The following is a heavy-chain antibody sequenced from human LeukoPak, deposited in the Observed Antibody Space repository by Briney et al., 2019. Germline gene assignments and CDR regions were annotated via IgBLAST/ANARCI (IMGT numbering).Heavy chain of an antibody. V-gene: IGHV4-34*01. CDR3: ARLLWYSSSSGHFQH. D-gene: IGHD6-6*01. J-gene: IGHJ1*01. CDR1: GGSFSGDY. Sequence: PSETLSLTCAVYGGSFSGDYWSWIRQPPGKGLEWIGEINHSGSTNYNPSLKSRVTISVDTSKNQFSLKLSSVTAADTAVYYCARLLWYSSSSGHFQHWGQGTLVTVSS. CDR2: INHSGST.